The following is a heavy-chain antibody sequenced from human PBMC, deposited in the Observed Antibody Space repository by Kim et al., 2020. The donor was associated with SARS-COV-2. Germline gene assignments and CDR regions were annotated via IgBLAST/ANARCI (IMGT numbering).Heavy chain of an antibody. D-gene: IGHD5-12*01. CDR1: GYTFTSYG. V-gene: IGHV1-18*01. Sequence: ASVKVSCKASGYTFTSYGISWVRQAPGQGLEWMGWISAYNGNTNYAQKLQGRVTMTTDTSTSTAYMELRSLRSDDTAVYYCARDGSGYDYGYYYYGMDVWGQGTTVTVSS. CDR3: ARDGSGYDYGYYYYGMDV. J-gene: IGHJ6*02. CDR2: ISAYNGNT.